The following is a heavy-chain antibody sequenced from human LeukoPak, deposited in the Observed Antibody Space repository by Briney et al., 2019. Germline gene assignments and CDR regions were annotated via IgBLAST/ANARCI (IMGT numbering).Heavy chain of an antibody. CDR2: ISAYNGNT. J-gene: IGHJ4*02. CDR3: ARLERMGGYHPCGW. CDR1: GYTFTSYG. V-gene: IGHV1-18*01. Sequence: ASVKVSCKASGYTFTSYGISWVRQAPGQGLEWMGWISAYNGNTNYAQKLQGRVTMTTDTSTSTAYMELRSLRSDDTAVYYCARLERMGGYHPCGWWGQGTLVTVSS. D-gene: IGHD3-22*01.